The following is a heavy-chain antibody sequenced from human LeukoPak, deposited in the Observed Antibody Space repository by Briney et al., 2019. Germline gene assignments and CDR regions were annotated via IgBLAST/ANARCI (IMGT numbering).Heavy chain of an antibody. CDR2: IYYSGST. CDR1: GGSISSSSFY. D-gene: IGHD3-10*01. Sequence: SETLSLTCTVSGGSISSSSFYWGWIRQPPGKGLEWIGTIYYSGSTYYNPSLKSRVTISVDTSKNQFSLKLSSVTAADTAVYYCARTYYYGSGSFDYWGQGTLVTVSS. J-gene: IGHJ4*02. V-gene: IGHV4-39*01. CDR3: ARTYYYGSGSFDY.